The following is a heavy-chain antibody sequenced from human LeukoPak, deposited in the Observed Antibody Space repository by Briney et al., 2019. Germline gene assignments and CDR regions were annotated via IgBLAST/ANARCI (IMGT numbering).Heavy chain of an antibody. V-gene: IGHV4-59*01. CDR3: ARDRDSSSSLFDY. J-gene: IGHJ4*02. D-gene: IGHD6-13*01. Sequence: SETLSLTCTVSGGSISRYYWSWIRQPPGKGLEWIGYIYYSGSTNYNPSLKSRVTISVDTSKNQFPLKLSSVTAADTAVYYCARDRDSSSSLFDYWGQGTLVTVSS. CDR2: IYYSGST. CDR1: GGSISRYY.